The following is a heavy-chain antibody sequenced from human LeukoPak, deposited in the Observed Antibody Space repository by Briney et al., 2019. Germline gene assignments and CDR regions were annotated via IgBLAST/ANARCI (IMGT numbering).Heavy chain of an antibody. D-gene: IGHD2-8*01. CDR3: ARVLYDSFDP. V-gene: IGHV4-59*01. CDR2: IYYSGST. Sequence: SETLSLTCTVSGGSISSYYWSWIRQPPGKGLEWIGYIYYSGSTNYDPSLKSRVTISADASKNQFSLNLSSVTAADTAVYYCARVLYDSFDPWGQGTLVTVSS. J-gene: IGHJ5*02. CDR1: GGSISSYY.